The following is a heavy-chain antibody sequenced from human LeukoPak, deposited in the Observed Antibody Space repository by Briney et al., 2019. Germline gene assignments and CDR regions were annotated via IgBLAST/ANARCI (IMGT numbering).Heavy chain of an antibody. D-gene: IGHD2-2*01. CDR3: ARRDRYCSSTSCYGHRFDP. V-gene: IGHV4-4*02. CDR2: IYHNRIT. CDR1: GASISSNYW. J-gene: IGHJ5*02. Sequence: TSETLSLTCAVSGASISSNYWWTWVRQPPEKGLEWIGEIYHNRITNYNPSLKSRVTISVDKSKNLFSLKLNSVTAADTAVYYCARRDRYCSSTSCYGHRFDPWGQGTLVTVSS.